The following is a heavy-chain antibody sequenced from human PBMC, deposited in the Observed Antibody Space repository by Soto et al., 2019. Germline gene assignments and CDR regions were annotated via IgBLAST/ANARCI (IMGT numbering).Heavy chain of an antibody. Sequence: GGSLRLSCAASGFTFRNYWMHWVRQAPGKGLVWVSRVNSDGDTTYYADSVKGRFTISRDNAKNTLHLQMNSLGAEDTAVYYCARHASWGYCTNGVCYDYWGQGTLVTVSS. V-gene: IGHV3-74*01. CDR2: VNSDGDTT. J-gene: IGHJ4*02. CDR1: GFTFRNYW. CDR3: ARHASWGYCTNGVCYDY. D-gene: IGHD2-8*01.